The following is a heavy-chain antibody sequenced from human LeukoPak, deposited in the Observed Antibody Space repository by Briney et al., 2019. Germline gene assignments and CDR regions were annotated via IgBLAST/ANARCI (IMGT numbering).Heavy chain of an antibody. D-gene: IGHD2-2*01. V-gene: IGHV3-23*01. CDR3: ARGEDIVVVKGFDI. CDR1: GFTFSSYA. J-gene: IGHJ3*02. Sequence: GGSLRLSCAASGFTFSSYAMSWVRQAPGKGLGWVSGISGSGGSTYHADSVKGRFTISRDNSKNTLYLQMNSLRAEDTAVYYCARGEDIVVVKGFDIWGQGTMVTVSS. CDR2: ISGSGGST.